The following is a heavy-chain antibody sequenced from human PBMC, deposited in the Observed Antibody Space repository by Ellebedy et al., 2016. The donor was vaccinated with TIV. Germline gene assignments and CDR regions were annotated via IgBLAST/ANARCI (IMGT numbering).Heavy chain of an antibody. CDR2: INPSGGST. Sequence: AASVKVSCKASGYTFTSYYMHWVRQAPGQGLEWMGIINPSGGSTSYAQKLQGRVTMTRDTSTSTVYMELSSLRSEDTAVYYCARSRRDGPVDYWGQGTLVTVSS. V-gene: IGHV1-46*04. CDR3: ARSRRDGPVDY. CDR1: GYTFTSYY. D-gene: IGHD5-24*01. J-gene: IGHJ4*02.